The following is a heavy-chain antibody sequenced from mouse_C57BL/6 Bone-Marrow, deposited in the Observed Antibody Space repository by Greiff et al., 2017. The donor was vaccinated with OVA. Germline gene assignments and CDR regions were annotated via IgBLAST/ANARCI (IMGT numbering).Heavy chain of an antibody. CDR2: IHPNSGST. D-gene: IGHD1-1*01. Sequence: QVQLQQPGAELVKPGASVKLSCKASGYTFTSYWMHWVKQRPGQGLEWIGMIHPNSGSTNYNEKFKSKATLTVDKSSSTAYMQLSSLTSEDSAVYYCARWEYYGSIYVGFAYWGEGSLVTVSA. CDR3: ARWEYYGSIYVGFAY. CDR1: GYTFTSYW. V-gene: IGHV1-64*01. J-gene: IGHJ3*01.